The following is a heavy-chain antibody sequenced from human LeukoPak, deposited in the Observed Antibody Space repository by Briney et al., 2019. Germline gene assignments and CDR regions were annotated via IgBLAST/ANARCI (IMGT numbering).Heavy chain of an antibody. D-gene: IGHD7-27*01. Sequence: GGSLRLSCAASGFTFSTYTMYWVRHPPGKRLEWVSIIDNNGGGIHYADSVRGRFTISRDNSKNALYLQMNSLRVEDTAVYYCAIDPNWGTHSWGQGVLVTVSS. CDR1: GFTFSTYT. V-gene: IGHV3-23*01. CDR2: IDNNGGGI. J-gene: IGHJ4*02. CDR3: AIDPNWGTHS.